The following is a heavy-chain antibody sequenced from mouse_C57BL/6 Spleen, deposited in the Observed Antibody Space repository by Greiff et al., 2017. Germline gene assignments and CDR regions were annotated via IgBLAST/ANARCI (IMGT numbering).Heavy chain of an antibody. CDR1: GYSITSGYY. CDR3: AREEDPYDPFDY. CDR2: ISYDGSN. J-gene: IGHJ2*01. D-gene: IGHD2-10*02. Sequence: DVQLVESGPGLVKPSQSLSLTCSVTGYSITSGYYWNWIRQFPGNKLEWMGYISYDGSNNYNPSLKNRISITRDTSKNQFFLKLNSVTTEDTATYYCAREEDPYDPFDYWGQGTTLTVSS. V-gene: IGHV3-6*01.